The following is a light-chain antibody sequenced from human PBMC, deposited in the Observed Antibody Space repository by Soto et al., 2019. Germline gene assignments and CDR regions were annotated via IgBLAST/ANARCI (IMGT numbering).Light chain of an antibody. CDR3: HQYNSYRWT. CDR2: KAS. Sequence: DIPMTQSPSTLSASVGDRVTITCRASQSISTWLAWYQQKAGQVPKVMIYKASSLERGVPSRFSGSGSGTEFTLTISNLQPDDFATNLCHQYNSYRWTFVQGTKVEIK. V-gene: IGKV1-5*03. CDR1: QSISTW. J-gene: IGKJ1*01.